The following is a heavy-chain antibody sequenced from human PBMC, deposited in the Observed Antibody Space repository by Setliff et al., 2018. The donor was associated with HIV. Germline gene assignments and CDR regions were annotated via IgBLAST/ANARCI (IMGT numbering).Heavy chain of an antibody. J-gene: IGHJ4*02. CDR3: ARGMDYYDTSGYYQYYFDY. CDR1: GGFNIRNTNY. D-gene: IGHD3-22*01. CDR2: IYHSGTT. Sequence: PSETLSLTCAVSGGFNIRNTNYWGWIRQSPGKGLEWIGSIYHSGTTHYNPSLNSRATISVDTSKNLFSLTLTSVSATDTAVYFCARGMDYYDTSGYYQYYFDYWGQGTLVTVSS. V-gene: IGHV4-39*01.